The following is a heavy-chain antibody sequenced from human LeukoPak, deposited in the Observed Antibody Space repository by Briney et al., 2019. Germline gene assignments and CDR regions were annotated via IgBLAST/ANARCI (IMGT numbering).Heavy chain of an antibody. D-gene: IGHD4-23*01. CDR3: AKDKVGGNSGTALGC. CDR2: ISADGSRT. V-gene: IGHV3-74*01. CDR1: GFTFRNYW. Sequence: GGSLRLSCAASGFTFRNYWMHWVRQAPGKGLVWVSRISADGSRTGYADSLKGRFTISRDDSKNSLYLQMNSLRTEDTALYYCAKDKVGGNSGTALGCWGQGTLVTVSS. J-gene: IGHJ4*02.